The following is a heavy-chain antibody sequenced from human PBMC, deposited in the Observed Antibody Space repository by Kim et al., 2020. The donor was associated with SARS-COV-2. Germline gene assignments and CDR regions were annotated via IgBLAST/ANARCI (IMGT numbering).Heavy chain of an antibody. D-gene: IGHD6-13*01. CDR3: ARDQVAAAGAATDKTFDY. Sequence: KGRFTISRDNAKNSLYLQMNSLRDEDTAVYYCARDQVAAAGAATDKTFDYWGQGTLVTVSS. V-gene: IGHV3-48*02. J-gene: IGHJ4*02.